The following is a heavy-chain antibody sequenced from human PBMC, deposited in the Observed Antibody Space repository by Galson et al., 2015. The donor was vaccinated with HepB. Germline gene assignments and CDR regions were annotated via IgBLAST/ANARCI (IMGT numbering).Heavy chain of an antibody. CDR1: GGSISSYY. CDR2: IYYSGST. D-gene: IGHD2-8*01. V-gene: IGHV4-59*01. Sequence: SETLSLTCTVSGGSISSYYWSWIRQPPGKGLEWIGYIYYSGSTNYNPSLKSRVTISVDTSKNQFSLKLSSVTAADTAVYYCATHPLNDVCYKLWGGGCQRGEFDFWGQGTLVIVSS. J-gene: IGHJ4*02. CDR3: ATHPLNDVCYKLWGGGCQRGEFDF.